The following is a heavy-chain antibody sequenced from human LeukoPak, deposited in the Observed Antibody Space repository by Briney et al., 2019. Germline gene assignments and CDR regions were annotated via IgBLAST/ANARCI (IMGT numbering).Heavy chain of an antibody. CDR3: ARAKTGYSYGSQYYYMDV. Sequence: PSETLSLTCAVYGGSFSGYYWSWIRQPPGKGLEWIGEVNHSGSTNYNPSLKSRVTISVDTSKNQFSLKLSSVTAADTAVYYCARAKTGYSYGSQYYYMDVWGKGTTVTVSS. CDR2: VNHSGST. J-gene: IGHJ6*03. CDR1: GGSFSGYY. D-gene: IGHD5-18*01. V-gene: IGHV4-34*01.